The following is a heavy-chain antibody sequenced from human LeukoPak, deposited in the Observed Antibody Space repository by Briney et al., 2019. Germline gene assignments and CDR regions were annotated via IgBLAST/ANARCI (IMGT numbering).Heavy chain of an antibody. Sequence: PGGSLRLSCAASGFTFSSYAMSWVRQAPGKGLEYVSAISSNGGSTYYADSVKGRFTISRDNSKNTLYLQMSSLRAEDTAVYYCVKGDIVVVPAATLEYWGQGTLVTVSS. V-gene: IGHV3-64D*09. CDR2: ISSNGGST. D-gene: IGHD2-2*01. CDR1: GFTFSSYA. CDR3: VKGDIVVVPAATLEY. J-gene: IGHJ4*02.